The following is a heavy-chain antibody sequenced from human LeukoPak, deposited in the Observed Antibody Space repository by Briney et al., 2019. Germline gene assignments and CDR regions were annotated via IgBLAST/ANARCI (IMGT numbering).Heavy chain of an antibody. CDR1: GFTFDDYG. Sequence: GGSLRLSCAASGFTFDDYGMSWVRQAPGKGLEWVSGINWNGGSTGYADSVKGRFTISRDNAENSLYLQMSSLRAEDTAVYYCARDHHDVLTGYYSNYYNYYYMDVWGKGTTVTVSS. V-gene: IGHV3-20*04. CDR2: INWNGGST. J-gene: IGHJ6*03. CDR3: ARDHHDVLTGYYSNYYNYYYMDV. D-gene: IGHD3-9*01.